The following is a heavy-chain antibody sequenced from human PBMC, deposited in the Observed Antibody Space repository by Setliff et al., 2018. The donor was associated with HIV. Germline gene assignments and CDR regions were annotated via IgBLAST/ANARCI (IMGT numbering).Heavy chain of an antibody. J-gene: IGHJ4*02. CDR1: GFSISTNGVS. CDR2: IDWDGET. Sequence: SGPTLVNPTQTVTLTCSFSGFSISTNGVSVSWVRRPPGRALDWLARIDWDGETHYTTSLKTRLTISKDTSKNQVVLTMTNMDPVDTATYYCARTSTAMVLDYWGQGTLVTVSS. V-gene: IGHV2-70*19. D-gene: IGHD5-18*01. CDR3: ARTSTAMVLDY.